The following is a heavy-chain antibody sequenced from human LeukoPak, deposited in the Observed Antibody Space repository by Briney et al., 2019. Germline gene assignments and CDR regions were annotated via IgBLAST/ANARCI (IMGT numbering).Heavy chain of an antibody. CDR1: SGSISSTTYY. D-gene: IGHD4-11*01. J-gene: IGHJ3*01. V-gene: IGHV4-39*07. CDR3: ARGPNTAGNYRAFDL. Sequence: PSETLSLTCTVSSGSISSTTYYWAWIRQPPGKGLEWIRSIYYNGDTYYNPSLKSRVIISADTSKNQFSLKLTSVTAADTAAYYCARGPNTAGNYRAFDLWGQGTKVTVSS. CDR2: IYYNGDT.